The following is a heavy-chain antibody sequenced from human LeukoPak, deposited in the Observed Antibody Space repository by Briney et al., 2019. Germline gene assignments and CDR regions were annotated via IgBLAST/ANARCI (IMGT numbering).Heavy chain of an antibody. V-gene: IGHV3-30*18. Sequence: GGSLRLSCAASGFTFSSYGMHWVRQAPGKGLEWVAVISYDGSNKYYADSVKGRFTISRDNSKSTLYVQMNSLRAEDTAVYYCAKSSSSWYTQVEYWGQGTLVTVSS. CDR1: GFTFSSYG. CDR3: AKSSSSWYTQVEY. D-gene: IGHD6-13*01. CDR2: ISYDGSNK. J-gene: IGHJ4*02.